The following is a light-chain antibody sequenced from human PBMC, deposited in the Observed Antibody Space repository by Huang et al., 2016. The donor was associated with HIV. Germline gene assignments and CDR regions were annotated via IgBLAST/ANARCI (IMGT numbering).Light chain of an antibody. CDR1: KDIGTS. CDR2: AAS. Sequence: AVQLTQSPSSLSATVGDTVIISCRASKDIGTSLAWYQQRTGRAPKLLISAASTLQTGVPSRFSGDSAGTYFTLFITNLQPEDFATYYCQQLHTYPITFGQGTRLDMK. J-gene: IGKJ5*01. CDR3: QQLHTYPIT. V-gene: IGKV1-13*02.